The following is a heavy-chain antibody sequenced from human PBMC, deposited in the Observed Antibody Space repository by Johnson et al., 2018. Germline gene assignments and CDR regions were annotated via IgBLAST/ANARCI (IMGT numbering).Heavy chain of an antibody. Sequence: EVQLLESGGGLVQPGRSLRLSCVASGFTFDDYGMHWVRQVPGKGLEWVSGITWNSSNIGYADSVKGRLTISRDNAKNSLYLQMNSLRVEDTALYYIAKGGSEIGYNSSGNYYHYYGMDVWGQGTTVTVSS. J-gene: IGHJ6*02. CDR2: ITWNSSNI. CDR1: GFTFDDYG. CDR3: AKGGSEIGYNSSGNYYHYYGMDV. V-gene: IGHV3-9*01. D-gene: IGHD3-22*01.